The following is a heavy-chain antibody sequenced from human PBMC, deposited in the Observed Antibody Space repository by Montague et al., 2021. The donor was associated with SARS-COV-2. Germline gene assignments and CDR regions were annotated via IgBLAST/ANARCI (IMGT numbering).Heavy chain of an antibody. V-gene: IGHV3-23*03. Sequence: SLRLSCAASGFTFSNYAMSWVRRAPGEGLEWISIIYSSDSSTHYADSVKGRFTVSRDDSKNTLYLQMNSLRVDDTAIYYCATLTQSNGDFWGQGALVTVS. D-gene: IGHD4/OR15-4a*01. CDR1: GFTFSNYA. CDR3: ATLTQSNGDF. CDR2: IYSSDSST. J-gene: IGHJ4*02.